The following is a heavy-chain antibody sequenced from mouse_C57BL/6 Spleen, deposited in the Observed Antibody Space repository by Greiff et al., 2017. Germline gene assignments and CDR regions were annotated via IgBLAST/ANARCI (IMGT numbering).Heavy chain of an antibody. CDR1: GYTFTDYY. CDR2: INPYNGGT. J-gene: IGHJ2*01. Sequence: EVQLQQSGPVLVKPGASVKMSCKASGYTFTDYYMNWVKQSPGKSLEWIGVINPYNGGTSYNQKFKGKATLTVDKSSSTAYMELNSLTSEDSAVYYCASSGSKEAFDYWGQGTTLTVSS. CDR3: ASSGSKEAFDY. D-gene: IGHD1-3*01. V-gene: IGHV1-19*01.